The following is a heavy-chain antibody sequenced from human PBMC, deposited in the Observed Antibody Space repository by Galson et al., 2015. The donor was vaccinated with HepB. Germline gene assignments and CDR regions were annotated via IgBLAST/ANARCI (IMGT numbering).Heavy chain of an antibody. J-gene: IGHJ6*02. CDR1: GFTFSSYS. CDR2: ISSSSSTI. V-gene: IGHV3-48*02. D-gene: IGHD3-3*01. CDR3: ARVQSGYRYYYYYYGMDV. Sequence: SLRLSCAASGFTFSSYSMNWVRQAPGKGLEWVSYISSSSSTIYYADSVKGRFTISRDNAKNSLYLQMNSLRDEDTAVYYCARVQSGYRYYYYYYGMDVWGQGTTVTVSS.